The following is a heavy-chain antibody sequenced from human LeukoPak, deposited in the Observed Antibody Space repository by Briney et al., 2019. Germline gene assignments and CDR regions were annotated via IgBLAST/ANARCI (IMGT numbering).Heavy chain of an antibody. Sequence: GGSLRLSCAASGFTFSSYAMHWVRQAPGKGRGWGEVISYDGSNKYYADSVKGRFTISRDNSKNTLYLQMNSLRAEDTAVYYCAKDQRYFDWLLTDYWGQGTLVTVSS. CDR2: ISYDGSNK. D-gene: IGHD3-9*01. J-gene: IGHJ4*02. CDR1: GFTFSSYA. CDR3: AKDQRYFDWLLTDY. V-gene: IGHV3-30*04.